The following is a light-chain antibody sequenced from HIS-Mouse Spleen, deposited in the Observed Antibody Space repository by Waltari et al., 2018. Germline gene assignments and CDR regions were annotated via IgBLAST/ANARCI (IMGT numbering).Light chain of an antibody. J-gene: IGLJ2*01. CDR1: CSDIGGNNY. CDR2: DVS. V-gene: IGLV2-14*03. Sequence: QSALTQPASVSAPPGQSSTLACTGTCSDIGGNNYVYWYQQHPGKAPKLMIYDVSNRPSGVSNRFSGSKSGKTASLTISGLQAEDEADYYCSSYTSSSFNVVFGGGTKLTVL. CDR3: SSYTSSSFNVV.